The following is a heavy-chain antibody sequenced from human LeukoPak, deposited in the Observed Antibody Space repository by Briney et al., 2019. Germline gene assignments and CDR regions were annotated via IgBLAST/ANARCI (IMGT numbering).Heavy chain of an antibody. J-gene: IGHJ5*02. CDR3: ARREMSTILNWFDP. CDR1: GGSIRSHY. CDR2: IYYSGST. V-gene: IGHV4-59*11. Sequence: PSETLSLTCTVSGGSIRSHYWSWIRQPPGKGLEWIGYIYYSGSTNYNPSLKSRVAISIHTSKTQFSLKLSSVTAADTAVYYCARREMSTILNWFDPWGQGTLVTVSS. D-gene: IGHD5-24*01.